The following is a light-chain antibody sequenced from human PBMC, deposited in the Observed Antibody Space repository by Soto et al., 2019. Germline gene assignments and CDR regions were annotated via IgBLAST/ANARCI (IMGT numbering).Light chain of an antibody. CDR3: QQYGASPLT. Sequence: EIVLTQSPGTLSLSPGDRATLSCRASQSVSSDYVAWYQQKPGPTPNVLIYRASIRATGIPDRLSGSGSGTDFNLTISRLEPEDFAVYYCQQYGASPLTFGGGTKVDIK. CDR2: RAS. CDR1: QSVSSDY. J-gene: IGKJ4*01. V-gene: IGKV3-20*01.